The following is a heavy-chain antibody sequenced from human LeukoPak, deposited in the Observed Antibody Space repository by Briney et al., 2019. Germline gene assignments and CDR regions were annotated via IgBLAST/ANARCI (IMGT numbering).Heavy chain of an antibody. J-gene: IGHJ4*02. Sequence: PSETLSLTCTVSGGSISSYYWSWIRQPAGKGLEWIGRIYTSGSTNYNASLKSRVSMSVDTSKNQFSLKLSSVTAADTAVFYYARKKSGGNREFANGGQGTWSPSRQ. CDR1: GGSISSYY. CDR2: IYTSGST. D-gene: IGHD1-26*01. CDR3: ARKKSGGNREFAN. V-gene: IGHV4-4*07.